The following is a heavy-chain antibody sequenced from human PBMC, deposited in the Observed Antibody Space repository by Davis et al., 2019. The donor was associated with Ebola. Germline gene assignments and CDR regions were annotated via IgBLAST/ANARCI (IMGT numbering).Heavy chain of an antibody. CDR2: SSLSAENI. V-gene: IGHV3-48*02. CDR1: GFTFSIYS. CDR3: ARRILLSSRGGMDV. J-gene: IGHJ6*02. D-gene: IGHD2/OR15-2a*01. Sequence: GSLRLSCVASGFTFSIYSLNWVRQAPGKEPEWVAHSSLSAENIAYAESVKGRFTVSRDNAQNSLHLQMNSLRDEDTGVYYCARRILLSSRGGMDVWGQGTTVTVSS.